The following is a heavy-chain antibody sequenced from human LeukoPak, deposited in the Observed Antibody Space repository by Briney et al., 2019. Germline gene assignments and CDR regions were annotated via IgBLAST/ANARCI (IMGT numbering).Heavy chain of an antibody. CDR3: ARGQGTVTTH. CDR1: GGAFSGYY. V-gene: IGHV4-34*01. Sequence: SETLSLTCAVSGGAFSGYYWTWIRQPPGKGLEWIGEINHSGSANYNPSLMSRVTISLDTSKNHFSLNLSSVTAADTAVYYCARGQGTVTTHWGQGTLVTVSS. CDR2: INHSGSA. J-gene: IGHJ4*02. D-gene: IGHD4-11*01.